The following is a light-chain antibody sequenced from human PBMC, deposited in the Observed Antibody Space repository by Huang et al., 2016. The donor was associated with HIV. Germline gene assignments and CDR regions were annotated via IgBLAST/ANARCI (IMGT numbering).Light chain of an antibody. Sequence: EIVMTQSPATLFVSPGERATLSCRASQSISSNLAWYQQKPGQAPRVLIYGASTRASGVPARFSGAGSGTEFTLTISSLQSEDLAVYYCQQYDQWPPGYTFGQGTKLQI. CDR3: QQYDQWPPGYT. CDR2: GAS. J-gene: IGKJ2*01. V-gene: IGKV3-15*01. CDR1: QSISSN.